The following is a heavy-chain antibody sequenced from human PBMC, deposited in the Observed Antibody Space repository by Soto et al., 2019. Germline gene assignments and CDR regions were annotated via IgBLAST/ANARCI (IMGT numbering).Heavy chain of an antibody. V-gene: IGHV3-23*01. J-gene: IGHJ4*02. D-gene: IGHD3-3*01. CDR3: AANRYDFWSGSAEYYFDC. Sequence: EVQLLESGGGLVQPGGSLRLSCAASGFTFSSYAMSWVRQAPGKGLEWVSAISGSGGSTYYADSVKGRFTISRDNSKNTLYLQMNSLRAEDTAVYYCAANRYDFWSGSAEYYFDCWGQGTLVTVSS. CDR1: GFTFSSYA. CDR2: ISGSGGST.